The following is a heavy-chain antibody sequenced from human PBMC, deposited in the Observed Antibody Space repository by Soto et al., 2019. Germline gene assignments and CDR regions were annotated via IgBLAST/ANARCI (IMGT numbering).Heavy chain of an antibody. CDR2: IYTAGNT. CDR3: ARGLTGRYSIAFDI. J-gene: IGHJ3*02. CDR1: GFIASDYH. V-gene: IGHV3-53*05. Sequence: PGGSLRLSCAASGFIASDYHMTWVRQSPGKGLEWVSIIYTAGNTYYTDSVKGRFTISRDNSQNTVFLQMNSLRIEDTGVYSCARGLTGRYSIAFDIWGQGTMVTVSS. D-gene: IGHD1-26*01.